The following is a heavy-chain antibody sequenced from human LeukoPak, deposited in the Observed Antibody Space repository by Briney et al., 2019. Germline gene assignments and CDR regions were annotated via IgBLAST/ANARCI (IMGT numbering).Heavy chain of an antibody. D-gene: IGHD5-12*01. J-gene: IGHJ5*02. V-gene: IGHV3-30*04. CDR2: ISDNGLRT. CDR3: ARERRGYGYGTLDP. Sequence: GGSLRLSCVASGIDFNVYEFHWVRQSPGKGLEWVALISDNGLRTEYAESLKGRFTVSRDNSKNTVDLRTNNLRVEDTAVYFCARERRGYGYGTLDPWGQGTLVTVSS. CDR1: GIDFNVYE.